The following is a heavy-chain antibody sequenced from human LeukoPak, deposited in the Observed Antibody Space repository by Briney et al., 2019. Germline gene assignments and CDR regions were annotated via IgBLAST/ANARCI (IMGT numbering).Heavy chain of an antibody. V-gene: IGHV4-4*07. J-gene: IGHJ4*02. CDR1: AFTFSNSG. CDR2: IYTSGST. Sequence: GSLTLSCVASAFTFSNSGMSWVRQVPGKGLGWIGRIYTSGSTNYNPSLKSRVTMSVDTSKNQFSLNLNSVTAADTAVYYCARGTYGDNRIFDYWGQGILVTVSS. D-gene: IGHD4-17*01. CDR3: ARGTYGDNRIFDY.